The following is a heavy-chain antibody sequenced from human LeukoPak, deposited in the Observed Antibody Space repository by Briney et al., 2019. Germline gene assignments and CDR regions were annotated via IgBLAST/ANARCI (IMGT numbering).Heavy chain of an antibody. J-gene: IGHJ4*02. CDR1: GYSFTSYW. Sequence: GESLKISCKGSGYSFTSYWIGWVRQMPGKGLEWMGIIYPGDSDTRYSPSFQGQVTISADKSISTAYLQWSSLKASDTAMYYCATTDISVTTGFDHWGQGTLVTVSS. D-gene: IGHD4-17*01. CDR3: ATTDISVTTGFDH. CDR2: IYPGDSDT. V-gene: IGHV5-51*01.